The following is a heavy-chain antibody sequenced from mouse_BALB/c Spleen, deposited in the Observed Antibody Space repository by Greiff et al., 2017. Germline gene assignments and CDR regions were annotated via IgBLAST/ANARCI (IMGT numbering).Heavy chain of an antibody. CDR2: IRSKSNNYAT. Sequence: EVHLVESGGGLVQPKGSLKLSCAASGFTFNTYAMNWVRQAPGKGLEWVARIRSKSNNYATYYADSVKDRFTISRDDSQSMLYLQMNNLKTEDTAMYYCVREVYPYAMDYWGQGTSVTVSS. CDR1: GFTFNTYA. V-gene: IGHV10-1*02. D-gene: IGHD2-1*01. J-gene: IGHJ4*01. CDR3: VREVYPYAMDY.